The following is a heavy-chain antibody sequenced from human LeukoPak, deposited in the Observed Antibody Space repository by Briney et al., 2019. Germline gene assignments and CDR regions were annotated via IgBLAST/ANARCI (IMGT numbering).Heavy chain of an antibody. J-gene: IGHJ4*02. V-gene: IGHV3-21*01. CDR2: ISSSSSYI. D-gene: IGHD3-10*01. Sequence: GGSLRLSCAASGFTFSSYAMSWVRQAPGKGLEWVSSISSSSSYIYYADSVKGRFTISRDNAKNSLYLQMNSLRAEDTAVYYCARGITMVRGVISYYFDYWGQGTLVTVSS. CDR1: GFTFSSYA. CDR3: ARGITMVRGVISYYFDY.